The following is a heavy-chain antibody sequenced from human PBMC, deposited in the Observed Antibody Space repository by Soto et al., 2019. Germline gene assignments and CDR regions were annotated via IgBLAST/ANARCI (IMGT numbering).Heavy chain of an antibody. D-gene: IGHD3-10*01. CDR2: ISSSRSYI. V-gene: IGHV3-21*01. J-gene: IGHJ3*02. CDR3: ASVEADGSASFDN. Sequence: EVPLVESGGGLVQPGGSLRLSWAASGFTFSSYSMNWVRPAPGKGLEWVSTISSSRSYIYYAHSVKGRFTISRDHAQHTLYLQMNILRAEDPAVYDCASVEADGSASFDNWGQGTMVTVSS. CDR1: GFTFSSYS.